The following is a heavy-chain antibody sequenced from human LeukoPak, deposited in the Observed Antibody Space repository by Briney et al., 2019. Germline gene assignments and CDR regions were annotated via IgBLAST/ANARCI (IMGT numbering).Heavy chain of an antibody. J-gene: IGHJ4*02. CDR1: GFTFSSCS. V-gene: IGHV3-48*02. D-gene: IGHD5-24*01. Sequence: GGSLRLSCAASGFTFSSCSMNWVRQAPGKGLEWVSYISSSSDTIYYADSVKGRFTISRDNAKSSLYLQMNSLRNEDTAVYYCARGGRWLRSPIDYWGQGTLVTVSS. CDR2: ISSSSDTI. CDR3: ARGGRWLRSPIDY.